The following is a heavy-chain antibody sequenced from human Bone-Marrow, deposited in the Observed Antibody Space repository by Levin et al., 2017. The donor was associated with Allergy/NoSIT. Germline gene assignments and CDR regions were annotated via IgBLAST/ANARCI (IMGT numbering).Heavy chain of an antibody. CDR1: GGSISSVAYY. V-gene: IGHV4-31*03. J-gene: IGHJ4*02. Sequence: SETLSLTCTVSGGSISSVAYYWSWIRQRPGKGLEWIGYIYYSGSTYYNPSLKSRVTISLDTSKNQFSLKLSSVTVADTAVYYCARDRVSPATGARHFDFWGQGTLVTVSS. CDR3: ARDRVSPATGARHFDF. D-gene: IGHD2-15*01. CDR2: IYYSGST.